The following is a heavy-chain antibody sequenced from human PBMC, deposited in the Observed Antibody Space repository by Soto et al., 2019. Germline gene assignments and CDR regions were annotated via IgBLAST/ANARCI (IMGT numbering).Heavy chain of an antibody. CDR3: VKEIVAGAYVETSAFDF. CDR1: GFTFSSYA. V-gene: IGHV3-23*01. Sequence: EVQLLESGGDLVQPGGSLRLSCAASGFTFSSYAMGWVRQAPGTGLEWDSVIDGSGGDRSLADSVKGRFTISRDNSKNTLYLQMDRLRVEDTARYFCVKEIVAGAYVETSAFDFWGQGTLVTVSS. CDR2: IDGSGGDR. D-gene: IGHD3-22*01. J-gene: IGHJ4*02.